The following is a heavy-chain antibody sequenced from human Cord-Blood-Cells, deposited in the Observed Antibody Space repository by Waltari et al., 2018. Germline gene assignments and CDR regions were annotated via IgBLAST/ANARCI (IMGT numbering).Heavy chain of an antibody. J-gene: IGHJ3*02. V-gene: IGHV4-34*01. CDR2: INHSGST. CDR3: ARGQRVTCSSTSCYAFDI. Sequence: QVQLQQWGAGLLKPSETLSLTCAVYGGSFSGYYWSWIRQPPGKGLEWIGEINHSGSTNYNPSLKSRVTISVDTSKNQFSRKLSSVTAADTAVYYCARGQRVTCSSTSCYAFDIWGQGTMVTVSS. CDR1: GGSFSGYY. D-gene: IGHD2-2*01.